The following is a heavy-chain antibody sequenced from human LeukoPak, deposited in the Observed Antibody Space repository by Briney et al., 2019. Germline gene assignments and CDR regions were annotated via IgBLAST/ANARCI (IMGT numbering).Heavy chain of an antibody. V-gene: IGHV3-21*01. Sequence: GGSLSLSCAASGFTFSSYSMNWVRQAPGKGLEWVSSISSSSGYIYYADSVKGRFTISRDNAKNSLYLHLNSLRAEDTAVYYCARERYNWNYAFDYWGQGTLVTVSS. D-gene: IGHD1-7*01. CDR1: GFTFSSYS. CDR2: ISSSSGYI. CDR3: ARERYNWNYAFDY. J-gene: IGHJ4*02.